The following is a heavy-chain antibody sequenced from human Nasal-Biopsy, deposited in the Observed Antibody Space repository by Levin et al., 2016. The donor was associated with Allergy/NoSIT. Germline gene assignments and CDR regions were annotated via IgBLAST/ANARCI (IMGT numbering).Heavy chain of an antibody. CDR3: ATGITAVN. D-gene: IGHD6-13*01. Sequence: GGSLRLSCAASGFTFSTSGMHWVRQAPGKGLEWVAFMSYDGGNKYYTDSVKGRFTISRDNSKSTLYLQMNSLRYDDTGIYYCATGITAVNWGRGTLVTVSS. CDR2: MSYDGGNK. J-gene: IGHJ4*02. V-gene: IGHV3-30-3*01. CDR1: GFTFSTSG.